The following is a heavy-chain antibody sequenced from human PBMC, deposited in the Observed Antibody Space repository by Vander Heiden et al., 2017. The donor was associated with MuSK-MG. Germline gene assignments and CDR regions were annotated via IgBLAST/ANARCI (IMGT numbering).Heavy chain of an antibody. CDR2: IYYTGST. CDR3: ARHYYRTRSDV. D-gene: IGHD3-10*01. V-gene: IGHV4-39*01. CDR1: GGSISSSSYY. J-gene: IGHJ6*01. Sequence: QLQLQESGPGLVKPSETLSLTCTVSGGSISSSSYYWGWIRQPPGKGLEWIGSIYYTGSTYYIPSLKSRVTISVDTSKPQFSPQPPYPTAADTAVYYWARHYYRTRSDVWGQWTTVTVS.